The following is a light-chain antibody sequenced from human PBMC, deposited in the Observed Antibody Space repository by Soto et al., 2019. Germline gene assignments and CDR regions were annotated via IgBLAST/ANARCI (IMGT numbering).Light chain of an antibody. CDR1: QGISSY. CDR3: QQHNSYPLS. CDR2: AAS. J-gene: IGKJ4*01. V-gene: IGKV1-9*01. Sequence: DIQLTQSPSFLSASVGDRVTITCRASQGISSYLAWYQQKPGKAPKLLIYAASTLQGGVPSRFSGTGSWTEFTPSITSLQPEDFAHYYCQQHNSYPLSFGGETKVEIK.